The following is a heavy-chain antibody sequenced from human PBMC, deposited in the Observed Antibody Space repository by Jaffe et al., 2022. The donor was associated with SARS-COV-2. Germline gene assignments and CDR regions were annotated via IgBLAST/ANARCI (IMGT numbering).Heavy chain of an antibody. J-gene: IGHJ2*01. CDR1: GFTVSSNY. CDR2: IYSSGST. CDR3: ARSSDTPHFHWYFDL. Sequence: EVQLVESGGGLIQPGGSLRLSCAASGFTVSSNYMSWVRQAPGKGLEWVSVIYSSGSTYYADSVKGRFTFSRDNSKNTLYLQMNSLRAEDTAVYYCARSSDTPHFHWYFDLWGRGTLVTVSS. D-gene: IGHD2-21*02. V-gene: IGHV3-53*01.